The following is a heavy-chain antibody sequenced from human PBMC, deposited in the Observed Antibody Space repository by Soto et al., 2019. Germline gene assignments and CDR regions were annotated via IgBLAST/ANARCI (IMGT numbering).Heavy chain of an antibody. CDR3: ARGRTRSSGGWFDP. CDR2: INTDGSQK. V-gene: IGHV3-7*01. CDR1: GFTFNSYW. D-gene: IGHD1-26*01. Sequence: GGSLRLSCAASGFTFNSYWMTWVRQAPGKGLEWVANINTDGSQKHSVDSVKGRFTFSRDNGKNSLYLQMNSLRVEDTAVYYCARGRTRSSGGWFDPWGQGTLVTVSS. J-gene: IGHJ5*02.